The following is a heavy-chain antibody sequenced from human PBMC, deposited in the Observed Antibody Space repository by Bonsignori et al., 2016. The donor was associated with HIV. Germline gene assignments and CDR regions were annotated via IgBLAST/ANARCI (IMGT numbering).Heavy chain of an antibody. CDR2: IWYDGSNK. CDR1: GFTFSSYG. CDR3: AKDRLRWDYYYMDV. V-gene: IGHV3-33*06. Sequence: GGSLRLSCAASGFTFSSYGMHWVRQAPGKGLEWVAVIWYDGSNKYYADSVKGRFTISRDNSKNTLYLQMNSLRAEDTAVYYCAKDRLRWDYYYMDVWGKGTTVTVSS. D-gene: IGHD4-23*01. J-gene: IGHJ6*03.